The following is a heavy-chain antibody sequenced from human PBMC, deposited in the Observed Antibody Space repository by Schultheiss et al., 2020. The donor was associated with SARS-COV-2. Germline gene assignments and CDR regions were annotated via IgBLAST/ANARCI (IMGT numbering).Heavy chain of an antibody. J-gene: IGHJ4*02. CDR2: IYYSGST. CDR1: GGSISSYY. D-gene: IGHD1-7*01. Sequence: ETLSLTCTVSGGSISSYYWSWIRQPPGKGLEWIGYIYYSGSTNYNPSLKSRVTISVDTSKNQFSLKLSSVTAADTAVYYCASNNWNSPYYFDYWGQGTLVTVSS. CDR3: ASNNWNSPYYFDY. V-gene: IGHV4-59*08.